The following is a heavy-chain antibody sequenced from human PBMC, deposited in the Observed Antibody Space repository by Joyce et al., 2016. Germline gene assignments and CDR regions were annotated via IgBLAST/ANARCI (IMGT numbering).Heavy chain of an antibody. D-gene: IGHD2-2*01. J-gene: IGHJ3*01. CDR2: INPDTGDT. CDR3: ARGPMPPYAFDV. Sequence: QVNLVQSGAEVKKPGVSVKVSCKASGYRFSDSYIHWVRQAPGQGLQWMGRINPDTGDTIYAQKFQGRVTLTRDTFISTVYMEVSRLRSDDTAVYFCARGPMPPYAFDVWGQGTLVTVST. V-gene: IGHV1-2*06. CDR1: GYRFSDSY.